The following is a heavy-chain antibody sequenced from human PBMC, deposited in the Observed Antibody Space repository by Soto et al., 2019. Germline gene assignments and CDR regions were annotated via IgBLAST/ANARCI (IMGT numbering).Heavy chain of an antibody. Sequence: FGTLSLPCAVQGGSFSGLYWGWVRQPPGEGLGWVGEINHSASTNHKQSLQSRLTIEVDTSKQQFPLKLSSVTAADTAVYYCARGFYGSSTSCRNWFDPWGQGTLVTASS. J-gene: IGHJ5*02. D-gene: IGHD2-2*01. V-gene: IGHV4-34*01. CDR1: GGSFSGLY. CDR3: ARGFYGSSTSCRNWFDP. CDR2: INHSAST.